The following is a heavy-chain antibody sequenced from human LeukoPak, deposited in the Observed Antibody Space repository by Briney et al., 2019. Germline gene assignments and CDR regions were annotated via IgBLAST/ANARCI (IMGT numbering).Heavy chain of an antibody. D-gene: IGHD6-19*01. CDR2: FSAYNGNR. J-gene: IGHJ6*02. V-gene: IGHV1-18*01. Sequence: GASVTLSCKASGYTFTSYGISWVRRAPGQGLEWMGWFSAYNGNRDYAQKLQGRVTMTTDTSTSTAYMELRSLRSDDTAVYYCARDWDGSGWGFLVNYYYYYYGMDVWGQGTTVTVSS. CDR1: GYTFTSYG. CDR3: ARDWDGSGWGFLVNYYYYYYGMDV.